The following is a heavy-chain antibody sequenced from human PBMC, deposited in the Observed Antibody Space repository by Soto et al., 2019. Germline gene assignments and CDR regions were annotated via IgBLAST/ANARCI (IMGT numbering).Heavy chain of an antibody. V-gene: IGHV4-34*01. CDR2: INYSGST. CDR1: GGSLSGYY. CDR3: ARATGDFDI. J-gene: IGHJ3*02. Sequence: SETLSLTCAVYGGSLSGYYWSWIRQPPGKGLEWIGEINYSGSTNYNPSLKSRVTISVDTSKNQFSLRLSSVTAADTTVYYCARATGDFDIWGQGTMVT. D-gene: IGHD1-1*01.